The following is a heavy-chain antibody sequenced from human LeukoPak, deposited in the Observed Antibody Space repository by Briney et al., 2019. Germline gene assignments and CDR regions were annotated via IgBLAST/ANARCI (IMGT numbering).Heavy chain of an antibody. V-gene: IGHV3-53*01. J-gene: IGHJ4*02. CDR2: IFSSGPT. CDR1: GGSFSGYY. CDR3: AISGLGFGEFRGLDY. D-gene: IGHD3-10*01. Sequence: PSETLSLTCAVYGGSFSGYYWSWIRQPPGKGLEWVSVIFSSGPTYYADSVKGRFTISRDTSKNALYLQMNSLRAEDTAVYYCAISGLGFGEFRGLDYWGQGTLVTVSS.